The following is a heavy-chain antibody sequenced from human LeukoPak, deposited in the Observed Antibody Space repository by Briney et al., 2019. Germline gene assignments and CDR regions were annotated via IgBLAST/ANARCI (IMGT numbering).Heavy chain of an antibody. D-gene: IGHD4-17*01. V-gene: IGHV4-59*08. CDR1: GGSISSYY. CDR2: IYYSGST. J-gene: IGHJ3*02. CDR3: ARRDPDYGDAFDI. Sequence: SETLSLTCTVSGGSISSYYWSWIRQPPGKGLECIGYIYYSGSTNYSPSLKSRVTISADTSKNQFSLKLSSVTAADAAVYFCARRDPDYGDAFDIWGQGTMVTVSS.